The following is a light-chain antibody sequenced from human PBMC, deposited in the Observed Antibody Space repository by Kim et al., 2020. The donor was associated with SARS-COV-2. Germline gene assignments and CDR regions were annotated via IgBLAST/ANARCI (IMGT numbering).Light chain of an antibody. CDR1: QSVSSN. J-gene: IGKJ4*01. V-gene: IGKV3-15*01. CDR3: QQYNNWPLT. Sequence: SVSPGGRATLSCRASQSVSSNLAWYHQKPGQAPRLLIYGASTRATGIPVRFSGSGSGTEFTLTISNLQSEDFAVYYCQQYNNWPLTFGGGTKLEI. CDR2: GAS.